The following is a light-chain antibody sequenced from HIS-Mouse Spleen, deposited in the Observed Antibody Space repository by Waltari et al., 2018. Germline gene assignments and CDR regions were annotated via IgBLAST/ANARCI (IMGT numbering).Light chain of an antibody. J-gene: IGKJ4*01. CDR2: EAS. Sequence: DIQMTQSPSSLSASVGDRVTITCQASQDISNYLNWYQQKPEKAPKLLIYEASNLETGVPSRFGGSGSGTDFTFTISSLQPEDIATYYCQQYDNLLLTFGGGTKVEIK. CDR1: QDISNY. CDR3: QQYDNLLLT. V-gene: IGKV1-33*01.